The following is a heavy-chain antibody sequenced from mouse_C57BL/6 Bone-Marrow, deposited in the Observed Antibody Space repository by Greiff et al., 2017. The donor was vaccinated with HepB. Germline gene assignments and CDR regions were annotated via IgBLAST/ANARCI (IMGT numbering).Heavy chain of an antibody. CDR2: IYPRSGNT. Sequence: QVQLQQSGAELARPGASVKLSCKASGYTFTSYGISWVKQRTGQGLEWIGEIYPRSGNTYYNEKFKGKATLTADKSSSTAYMELRSLTSEDSAVYFCALLIYYYGSSYWYFDVWGTGTTVTVSS. CDR3: ALLIYYYGSSYWYFDV. V-gene: IGHV1-81*01. J-gene: IGHJ1*03. D-gene: IGHD1-1*01. CDR1: GYTFTSYG.